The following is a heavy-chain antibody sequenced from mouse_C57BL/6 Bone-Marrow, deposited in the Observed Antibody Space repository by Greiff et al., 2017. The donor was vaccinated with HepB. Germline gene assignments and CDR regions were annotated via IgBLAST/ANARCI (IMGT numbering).Heavy chain of an antibody. Sequence: EVQLVESGPGLVKPSQSLSLTCSVTGYSITSGYYWNWIRQFPGNKLEWMGYISYDGSNNYNPSLKNRISITRDTSKNQFFLKLNSVTTEDTATYYCARDGYGKGYWGQGTTLTVSS. CDR1: GYSITSGYY. J-gene: IGHJ2*01. CDR3: ARDGYGKGY. V-gene: IGHV3-6*01. D-gene: IGHD1-2*01. CDR2: ISYDGSN.